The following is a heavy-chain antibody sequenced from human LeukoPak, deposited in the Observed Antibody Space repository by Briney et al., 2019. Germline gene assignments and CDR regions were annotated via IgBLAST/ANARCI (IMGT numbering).Heavy chain of an antibody. J-gene: IGHJ4*02. CDR3: ARENPSGYYNRPIDY. D-gene: IGHD3-22*01. CDR2: IYYSGSI. V-gene: IGHV4-59*01. Sequence: PSKTLSLTCTVSGASISSYYWSWIRQPPGEGLEWIGDIYYSGSIKYNPSLKSRVTMSVDTSKNQFSLKLSSVTAADTAIYYCARENPSGYYNRPIDYWGQGTLVTVSS. CDR1: GASISSYY.